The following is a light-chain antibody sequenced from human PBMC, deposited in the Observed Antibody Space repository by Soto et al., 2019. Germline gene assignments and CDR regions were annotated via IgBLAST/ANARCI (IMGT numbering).Light chain of an antibody. Sequence: EIVLTQSPGTLSLSPGERATLSCRASQSVSSSYLAWYQQKPGQTPRLLIYGASCRATGIPDRFSGSGSGTDFTLTISRLEPKDFAVYYCQQYGSSPPVYTFGQGTKLEIK. CDR2: GAS. J-gene: IGKJ2*01. CDR3: QQYGSSPPVYT. V-gene: IGKV3-20*01. CDR1: QSVSSSY.